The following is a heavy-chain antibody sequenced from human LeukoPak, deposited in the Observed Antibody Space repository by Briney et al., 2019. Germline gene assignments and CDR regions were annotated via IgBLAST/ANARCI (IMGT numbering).Heavy chain of an antibody. D-gene: IGHD6-19*01. J-gene: IGHJ4*01. V-gene: IGHV5-10-1*01. CDR1: GYSFTAHW. CDR3: ARLTLVAVAEIRDY. CDR2: IDPTDSYT. Sequence: GESPKISCKGSGYSFTAHWISWVRQMPGKGLEWMGRIDPTDSYTNYSPSFQGHVTISADKSISTAYLQWSSLKASDTAMYYCARLTLVAVAEIRDYWGQGTLVTVCS.